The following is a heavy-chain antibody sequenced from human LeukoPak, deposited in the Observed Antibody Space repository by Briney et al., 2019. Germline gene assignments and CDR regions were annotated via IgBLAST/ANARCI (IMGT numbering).Heavy chain of an antibody. Sequence: SETLSLTCTVSGGSISSYYWSWIRQPPGKGLEWIGYIYYTGSTDYNPSLKSRVTISVDTSKNQFSLELSSVTAADTAVYYCARGRFELPYWGQGTLVTVFS. V-gene: IGHV4-59*01. CDR3: ARGRFELPY. J-gene: IGHJ4*02. CDR2: IYYTGST. D-gene: IGHD3-9*01. CDR1: GGSISSYY.